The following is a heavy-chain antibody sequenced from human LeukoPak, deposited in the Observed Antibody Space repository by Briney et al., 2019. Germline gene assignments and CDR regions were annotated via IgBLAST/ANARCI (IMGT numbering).Heavy chain of an antibody. Sequence: SETLSLTCAVYGGSFSGYYWSWIRQPPGKGLEWIGEINHSGSTNYNPSLKSRVTISVDTSKNQSSPKLSSVTAADTAVYYCARAPYYYDSSGFRGGVDYWGQGTLVTVSS. D-gene: IGHD3-22*01. CDR3: ARAPYYYDSSGFRGGVDY. V-gene: IGHV4-34*01. CDR1: GGSFSGYY. J-gene: IGHJ4*02. CDR2: INHSGST.